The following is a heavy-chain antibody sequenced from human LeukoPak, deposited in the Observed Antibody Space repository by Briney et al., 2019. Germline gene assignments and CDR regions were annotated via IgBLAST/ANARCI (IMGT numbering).Heavy chain of an antibody. D-gene: IGHD6-19*01. Sequence: ASVKVSCKPSGYTFTGYYLHWVRQAPGQGPEWMGWINPNTSATMYSQKFQGRVTMTRDTSVSTGYMELRSLTSDDSAVYYCARDRVGSGWPRPYYFEFWGQGTLVTVSS. CDR3: ARDRVGSGWPRPYYFEF. V-gene: IGHV1-2*02. CDR1: GYTFTGYY. CDR2: INPNTSAT. J-gene: IGHJ4*02.